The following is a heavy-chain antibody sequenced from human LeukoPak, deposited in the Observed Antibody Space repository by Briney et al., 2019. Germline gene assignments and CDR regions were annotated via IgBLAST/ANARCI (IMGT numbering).Heavy chain of an antibody. D-gene: IGHD3-16*01. J-gene: IGHJ4*02. V-gene: IGHV4-59*01. CDR1: GGSISSYY. Sequence: SETLSLTCTVSGGSISSYYWSWIRQPPGKGLEWIGYIYYSGSTNYNPSLKSRVTISVDTSKNQFSLKLSSVTAADTAVYYCARGCYDYVWGSSFDYWGQGTLVTVSS. CDR3: ARGCYDYVWGSSFDY. CDR2: IYYSGST.